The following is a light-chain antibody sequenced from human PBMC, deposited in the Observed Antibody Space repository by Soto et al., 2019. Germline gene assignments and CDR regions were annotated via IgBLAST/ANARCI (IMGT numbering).Light chain of an antibody. CDR1: SSDVGGYNY. J-gene: IGLJ2*01. CDR3: SSYAGSNHLV. V-gene: IGLV2-8*01. CDR2: EVT. Sequence: QSALTQPPSASGSPGQSVTISCTGTSSDVGGYNYVSWYQQHPGKPPRLVIFEVTKRPAGVPDRFSGAKSGNTASLTVSGLQAEDEADYYCSSYAGSNHLVFGGGTKLTVL.